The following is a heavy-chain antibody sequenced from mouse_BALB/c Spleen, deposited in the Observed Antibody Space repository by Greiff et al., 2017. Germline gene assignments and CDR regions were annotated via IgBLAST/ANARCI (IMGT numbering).Heavy chain of an antibody. V-gene: IGHV2-6-4*01. J-gene: IGHJ3*01. D-gene: IGHD3-1*01. CDR1: GFSLSRYS. CDR2: IWGGGST. CDR3: ARNSGTLGLRFAY. Sequence: VQVVESGPGLVAPSQSLSITCTVSGFSLSRYSVHWVRQPPGKGLEWLGMIWGGGSTDYNSALKSRLSISKDNSKSQVFLKMNSLQTDDTAMYYCARNSGTLGLRFAYWGQGTLVTVSA.